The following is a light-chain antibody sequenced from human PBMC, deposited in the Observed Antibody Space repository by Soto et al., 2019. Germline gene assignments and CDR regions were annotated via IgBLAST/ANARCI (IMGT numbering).Light chain of an antibody. J-gene: IGKJ5*01. V-gene: IGKV3-15*01. CDR2: GAS. CDR1: QSVSSN. Sequence: VMTQSPAALSVSPGERATLSCRASQSVSSNLAWYQQKHGQAPRLLIYGASTRATGIPARFSGSGSGTEFTLTISSLQSEDFAVYYCQQYDNWPPITFGQGTRLEIK. CDR3: QQYDNWPPIT.